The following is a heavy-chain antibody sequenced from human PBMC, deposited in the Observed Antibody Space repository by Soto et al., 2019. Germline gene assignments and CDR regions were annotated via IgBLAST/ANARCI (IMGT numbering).Heavy chain of an antibody. Sequence: QLQLQESGPGLVKPSETLSLTCTVSGGSVTSSSYYWGWIRPPPGKGLEWIGSIYSSGSTYYNPSLRSRVTISVDTSKKQFSLKLTSVTAADTSVYYCVRGLVGTTPFDYWGQGTLVTVSS. CDR3: VRGLVGTTPFDY. CDR1: GGSVTSSSYY. CDR2: IYSSGST. D-gene: IGHD1-26*01. J-gene: IGHJ4*02. V-gene: IGHV4-39*01.